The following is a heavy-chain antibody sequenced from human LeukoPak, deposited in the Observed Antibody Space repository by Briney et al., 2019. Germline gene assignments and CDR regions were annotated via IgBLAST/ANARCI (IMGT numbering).Heavy chain of an antibody. J-gene: IGHJ6*02. D-gene: IGHD6-13*01. CDR1: GFTFSYAW. V-gene: IGHV3-15*01. Sequence: GGSLRLSCAASGFTFSYAWMTWVRQAPGKGLEWVGRIKSKTDGGTTDYAAPVQGRFTTSRDDSQNTLYLQMNSLNTEDTAVYYCITVTDAPGSSWYYYYYGMDVWGQGTTVTVSS. CDR2: IKSKTDGGTT. CDR3: ITVTDAPGSSWYYYYYGMDV.